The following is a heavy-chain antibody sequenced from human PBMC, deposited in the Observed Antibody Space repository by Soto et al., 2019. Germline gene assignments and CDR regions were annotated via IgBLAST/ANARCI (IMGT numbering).Heavy chain of an antibody. CDR3: ARGRAHFDTNGYAYWLDY. V-gene: IGHV4-30-4*01. D-gene: IGHD3-22*01. CDR2: FYYRGTS. CDR1: VCSISTYGYN. Sequence: TLSLTCTVSVCSISTYGYNLSWIRQTPGKGGEWIRYFYYRGTSFYNPPLQSRVTISGDTSKNQFSLSLTFVTAADTAVYFCARGRAHFDTNGYAYWLDYWGQGIPVTVSS. J-gene: IGHJ4*02.